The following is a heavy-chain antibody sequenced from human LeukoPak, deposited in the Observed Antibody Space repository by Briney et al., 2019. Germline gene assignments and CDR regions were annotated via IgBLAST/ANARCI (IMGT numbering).Heavy chain of an antibody. D-gene: IGHD4-11*01. CDR3: ARGSPTTDYYYMDV. V-gene: IGHV4-39*07. Sequence: PSETLSLTCTVSGGSISSSSYYWGWIRQPPGKGLEWIGSIYYSGSTYYNPSLKSRVTISVDTSKNQFSLKLSSVTAADTAVYYCARGSPTTDYYYMDVWGKGTTVTVSS. CDR2: IYYSGST. CDR1: GGSISSSSYY. J-gene: IGHJ6*03.